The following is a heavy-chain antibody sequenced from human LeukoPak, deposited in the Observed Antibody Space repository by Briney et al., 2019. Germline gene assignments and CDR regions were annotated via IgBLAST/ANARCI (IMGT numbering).Heavy chain of an antibody. J-gene: IGHJ4*02. V-gene: IGHV3-33*01. D-gene: IGHD3-16*01. CDR1: GFTFSSYG. CDR2: IWYDGSNK. Sequence: PGGSLRLSCAASGFTFSSYGMHWVRQAPGKGLEWVAVIWYDGSNKYYADSVKGRFTISRDNSKNTLYLQMNSLRAEDTAVYYCARDQGEWQQLNYWGQGTLVTVSS. CDR3: ARDQGEWQQLNY.